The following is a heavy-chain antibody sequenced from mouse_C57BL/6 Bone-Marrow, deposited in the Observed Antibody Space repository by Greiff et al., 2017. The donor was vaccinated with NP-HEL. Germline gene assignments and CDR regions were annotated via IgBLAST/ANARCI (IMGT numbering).Heavy chain of an antibody. CDR3: AKKGGSNYGLAY. CDR2: IWRGGST. J-gene: IGHJ3*01. V-gene: IGHV2-5*01. D-gene: IGHD2-5*01. Sequence: QVHVKQSGPGLVQPSQSLSITCTVSGFSLTSYGVHWVRQSPGKGLEWLGVIWRGGSTDYNAALMSRLSITKDNSKSQVFFKMNSLQADDTAIYDCAKKGGSNYGLAYWGQGTLVTVSA. CDR1: GFSLTSYG.